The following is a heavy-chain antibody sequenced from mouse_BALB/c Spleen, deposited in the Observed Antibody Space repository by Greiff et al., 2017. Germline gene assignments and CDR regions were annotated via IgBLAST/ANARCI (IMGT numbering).Heavy chain of an antibody. CDR1: GFSLTSYG. V-gene: IGHV2-2*02. D-gene: IGHD2-4*01. CDR2: IWSGGST. CDR3: ARMGDYDGVYFDY. Sequence: VKLMESGPGLVQPSQSLSITCTVSGFSLTSYGVHWVRQSPGKGLEWLGVIWSGGSTDYNAAFISRLSISKDNSKSQVFFKMNSLQANDTAIYYCARMGDYDGVYFDYWGQGTTLTVSS. J-gene: IGHJ2*01.